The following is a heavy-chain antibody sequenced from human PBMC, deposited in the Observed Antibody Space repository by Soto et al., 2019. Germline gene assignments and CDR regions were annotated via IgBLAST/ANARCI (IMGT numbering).Heavy chain of an antibody. CDR2: ISGSGGIT. Sequence: PGGSLRLSCAASGFTFSSYAMSCVRQAPGKGLEWVSAISGSGGITYYADSVKGRFTISRDNSKSTLYLQMNSLRAEDTAVYYCAKEYYSGYDLLEYWGQGTLVTVAS. CDR1: GFTFSSYA. D-gene: IGHD5-12*01. V-gene: IGHV3-23*01. CDR3: AKEYYSGYDLLEY. J-gene: IGHJ4*02.